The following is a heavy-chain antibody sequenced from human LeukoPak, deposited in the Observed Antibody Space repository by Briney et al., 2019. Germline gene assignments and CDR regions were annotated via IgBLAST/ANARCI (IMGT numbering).Heavy chain of an antibody. J-gene: IGHJ3*02. CDR3: ARVGGYYDTSGYLHRDAFDI. V-gene: IGHV4-4*02. Sequence: PSETLSLTCAVSGGSISTNNWWSWVRQPPGKGLEWIGEIFHSGNTNYNPSLKSRVTISVDKSYNQFSLKLCSVTAADTAVYYCARVGGYYDTSGYLHRDAFDIWGQGTMVTVSS. D-gene: IGHD3-22*01. CDR2: IFHSGNT. CDR1: GGSISTNNW.